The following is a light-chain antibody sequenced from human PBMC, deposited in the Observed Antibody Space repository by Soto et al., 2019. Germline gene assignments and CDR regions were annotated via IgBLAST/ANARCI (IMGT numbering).Light chain of an antibody. Sequence: IQLTQSPSSLSASVGDRVTITCRASQGIINYLACYQQHPGKAPKLLIYGASTLLSVGQSMFGGSGSGTDFTITVSSLQLEDFAPYYCQQLFIYPPTFGPGSKVDI. CDR1: QGIINY. CDR3: QQLFIYPPT. V-gene: IGKV1-9*01. CDR2: GAS. J-gene: IGKJ3*01.